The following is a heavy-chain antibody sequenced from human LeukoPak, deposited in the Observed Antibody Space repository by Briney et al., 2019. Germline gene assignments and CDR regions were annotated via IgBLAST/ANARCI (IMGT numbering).Heavy chain of an antibody. D-gene: IGHD3-10*01. CDR2: IHQDGSAK. V-gene: IGHV3-7*01. CDR3: ARVSGVIYFDY. Sequence: GGSLRLSCTTSGFNFRAYWMSWVRQAPGKGLEWVANIHQDGSAKYHVDSVEGRFTISRDNAKNSLFLQMNSLRVEDTAVYFCARVSGVIYFDYWGQGALVTVSS. CDR1: GFNFRAYW. J-gene: IGHJ4*02.